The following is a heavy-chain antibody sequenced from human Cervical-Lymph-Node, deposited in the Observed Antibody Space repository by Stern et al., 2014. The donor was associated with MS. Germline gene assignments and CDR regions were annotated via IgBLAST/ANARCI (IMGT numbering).Heavy chain of an antibody. CDR1: GGTFSSNP. CDR2: IIPIVGVT. Sequence: QVQLVQSGAEVKKPWSSVKVSCKASGGTFSSNPVSWVRQAPGQGLEWMGRIIPIVGVTDYAQNFQGRVTITADKSTGTAYMEPSRLRSEDTAVYYCARDGLSDAFEFWGQGTMVTVSS. D-gene: IGHD3-16*01. J-gene: IGHJ3*01. CDR3: ARDGLSDAFEF. V-gene: IGHV1-69*09.